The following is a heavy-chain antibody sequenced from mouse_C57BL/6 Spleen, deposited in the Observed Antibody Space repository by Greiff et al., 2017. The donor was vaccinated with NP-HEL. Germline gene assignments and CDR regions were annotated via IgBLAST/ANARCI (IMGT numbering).Heavy chain of an antibody. CDR2: INYDGSST. Sequence: EVQVVESEGGLVQPGSSMKLSCTASGFTFSDYYMAWVRQVPEKGLEWVANINYDGSSTYYLDSLKSRFIISRDNAKNILYLQMSSLKSEDTATYYCARESYYGSRRYFDVWGTGTTVTVSS. CDR3: ARESYYGSRRYFDV. V-gene: IGHV5-16*01. D-gene: IGHD1-1*01. CDR1: GFTFSDYY. J-gene: IGHJ1*03.